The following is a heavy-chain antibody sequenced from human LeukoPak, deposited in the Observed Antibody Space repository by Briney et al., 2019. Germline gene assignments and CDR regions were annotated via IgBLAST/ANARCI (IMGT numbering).Heavy chain of an antibody. CDR2: INHSGST. J-gene: IGHJ4*02. D-gene: IGHD4-17*01. CDR3: ARGYGDYRNPFDY. CDR1: GGSFSGYY. V-gene: IGHV4-34*01. Sequence: SETLSLTCAVYGGSFSGYYWSWIRQPPGKGLEWIGEINHSGSTNYNPSLKSRVTISVDTSKNQFSLKLSSVTAADTAVYYCARGYGDYRNPFDYWGQGTLVTVSS.